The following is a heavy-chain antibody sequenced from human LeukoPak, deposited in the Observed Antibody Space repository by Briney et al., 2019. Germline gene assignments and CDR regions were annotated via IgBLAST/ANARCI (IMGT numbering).Heavy chain of an antibody. CDR2: IIPILGIA. D-gene: IGHD5-18*01. CDR1: GYTFTSYG. CDR3: ATPDTAMVTGDAFDI. V-gene: IGHV1-69*04. Sequence: ASVKVSCKASGYTFTSYGISWVRQAPGQGLEWMGRIIPILGIANYAQKFQGRVTITADKSTSTAYMELSSLRSEDTAVYYCATPDTAMVTGDAFDIWGQGTMVTVSS. J-gene: IGHJ3*02.